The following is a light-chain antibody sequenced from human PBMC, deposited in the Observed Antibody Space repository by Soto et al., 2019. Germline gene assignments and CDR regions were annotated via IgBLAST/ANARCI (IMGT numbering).Light chain of an antibody. CDR1: SSNIGNNY. Sequence: QSALTQPPSVSAAPGQKVTISCSGSSSNIGNNYVSWYQQLPGTAPKLLIYDNNKRPSGIPDRFSGSKSGTSATLGITGLQTGDEADYYWGTWDSSLSAHVFGTGTKVTVL. CDR2: DNN. J-gene: IGLJ1*01. V-gene: IGLV1-51*01. CDR3: GTWDSSLSAHV.